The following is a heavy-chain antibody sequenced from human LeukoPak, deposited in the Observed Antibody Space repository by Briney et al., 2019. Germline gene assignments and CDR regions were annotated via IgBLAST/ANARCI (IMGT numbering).Heavy chain of an antibody. D-gene: IGHD6-13*01. J-gene: IGHJ3*02. CDR3: TRGTSSSWYTPDAFDI. V-gene: IGHV3-49*04. CDR2: IRSKAYGGTT. CDR1: GFTFGDYA. Sequence: GGSLRLSCTASGFTFGDYAMSWVRQAPGKGLEWVGFIRSKAYGGTTEYAASVKGRFTISRDDSKSIAYLQMNSLKTEDTAVYYCTRGTSSSWYTPDAFDIWGQGTMVTVSS.